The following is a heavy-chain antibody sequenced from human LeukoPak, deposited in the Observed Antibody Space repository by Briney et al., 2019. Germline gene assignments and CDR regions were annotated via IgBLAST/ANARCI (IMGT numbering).Heavy chain of an antibody. CDR1: GGSISNYY. Sequence: SETLSLTCTVSGGSISNYYWSRIRQPPGKGLEWIGYIYYSGSANYNPSLKSRVTISVDTSKNQFSLKLSSVTAADTAVYYCAREAPYKYYFDYWGQGTLVTVSS. CDR3: AREAPYKYYFDY. V-gene: IGHV4-59*01. CDR2: IYYSGSA. J-gene: IGHJ4*02. D-gene: IGHD1-1*01.